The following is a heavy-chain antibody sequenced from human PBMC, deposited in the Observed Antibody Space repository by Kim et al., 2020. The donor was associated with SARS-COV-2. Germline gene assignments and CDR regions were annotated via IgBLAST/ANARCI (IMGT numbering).Heavy chain of an antibody. D-gene: IGHD3-22*01. CDR3: ARVHYYYDSSGYLRDDYCYYGMDV. CDR1: GGSISSGGYY. J-gene: IGHJ6*02. CDR2: IYYSGST. V-gene: IGHV4-31*03. Sequence: SETLSLTCTVSGGSISSGGYYWSWIRQHPGKGLEWIGYIYYSGSTYYNPSLKSRVTISVDTSKNQFSLKLSSVTAADTAVYYCARVHYYYDSSGYLRDDYCYYGMDVGGQGTTVTVSS.